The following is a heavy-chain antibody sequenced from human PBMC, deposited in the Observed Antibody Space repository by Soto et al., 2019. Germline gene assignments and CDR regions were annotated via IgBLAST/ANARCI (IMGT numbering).Heavy chain of an antibody. Sequence: EVQLLESGGDLVQPGGSLRLSCAASGFSFSTSSMAWVRQPPGKGLEWVSAISPSASDTLYADSVKGRFTISRDNSQNTLLLQMTSRRADDTAVYNCAKGGYTFAYEWGQGALVTVSS. CDR3: AKGGYTFAYE. J-gene: IGHJ4*02. D-gene: IGHD5-18*01. CDR2: ISPSASDT. V-gene: IGHV3-23*01. CDR1: GFSFSTSS.